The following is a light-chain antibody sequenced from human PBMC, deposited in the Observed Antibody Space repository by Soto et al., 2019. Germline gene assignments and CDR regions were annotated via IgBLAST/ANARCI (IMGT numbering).Light chain of an antibody. V-gene: IGLV2-14*01. CDR1: ISDVGGYNY. Sequence: QSALTQPASVSGSPGQSITISCTGTISDVGGYNYVSWYQQHPGKAPKFMIYEVSNRPSGVSSRFSGSKSCNTASLTISGLQAEDEANYYCSSYTGSNIVFGGGTKLTVL. CDR3: SSYTGSNIV. CDR2: EVS. J-gene: IGLJ3*02.